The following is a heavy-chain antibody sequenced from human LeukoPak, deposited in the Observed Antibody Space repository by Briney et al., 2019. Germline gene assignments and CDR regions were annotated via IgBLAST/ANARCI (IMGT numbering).Heavy chain of an antibody. CDR1: GGSISSSGYF. V-gene: IGHV4-39*01. D-gene: IGHD3-16*01. J-gene: IGHJ5*02. CDR3: GGWGGGGS. Sequence: PSDTLSLTCTVSGGSISSSGYFWGWIRQPPGKGLEWIASFYYSGITYYNPSLNSRATISVDTPQNRFSLKLTSVTAADTAVYFCGGWGGGGSWGQGTLVTVSS. CDR2: FYYSGIT.